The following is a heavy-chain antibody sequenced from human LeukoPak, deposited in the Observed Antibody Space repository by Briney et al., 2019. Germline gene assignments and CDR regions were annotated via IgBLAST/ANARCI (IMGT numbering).Heavy chain of an antibody. J-gene: IGHJ5*02. CDR3: ARSKEDCCGSFDP. D-gene: IGHD2-15*01. CDR2: INDDTP. CDR1: GFSFNTYS. V-gene: IGHV3-23*01. Sequence: GGSLRLSCTTSGFSFNTYSMSWVRQAPGKGLEWVSAINDDTPYYTDSVKGRFTVSRDNSRDTLYLHLNSLRAEDTAIYYCARSKEDCCGSFDPWGQGTLVTVSS.